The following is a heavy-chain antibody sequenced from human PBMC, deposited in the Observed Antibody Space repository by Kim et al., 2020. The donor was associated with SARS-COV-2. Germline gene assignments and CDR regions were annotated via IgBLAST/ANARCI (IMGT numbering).Heavy chain of an antibody. CDR2: MSFDGFSK. CDR3: ATEGGTSGRCGYFDY. D-gene: IGHD5-12*01. CDR1: GLYV. V-gene: IGHV3-30*04. J-gene: IGHJ4*02. Sequence: GGSLRLSCVTSGLYVIHWVRQAPAKGLEWVAAMSFDGFSKYFADSVNGRFTISRDDSKNTVWLQLNNLRDEDSAMYYCATEGGTSGRCGYFDYWSQGTLVTVSS.